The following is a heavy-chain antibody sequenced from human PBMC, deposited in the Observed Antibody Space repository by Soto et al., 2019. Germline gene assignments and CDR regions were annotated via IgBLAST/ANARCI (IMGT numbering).Heavy chain of an antibody. V-gene: IGHV4-59*08. D-gene: IGHD4-4*01. CDR1: GCSVSSYY. CDR3: ARHSNRNYGLYYFDY. CDR2: IYYSGST. J-gene: IGHJ4*02. Sequence: SETLSLTCTFFGCSVSSYYWSWIRQSPGKGLEWIGYIYYSGSTKYKPSLMSRVTISVDTSKNQFSLKVSSATAADTAVYYCARHSNRNYGLYYFDYWGLGALVTVSS.